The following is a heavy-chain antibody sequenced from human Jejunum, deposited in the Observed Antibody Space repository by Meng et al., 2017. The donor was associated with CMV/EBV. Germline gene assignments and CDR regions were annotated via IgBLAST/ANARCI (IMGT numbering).Heavy chain of an antibody. J-gene: IGHJ4*02. D-gene: IGHD5-18*01. V-gene: IGHV3-66*01. CDR1: GFTVSNSY. CDR3: AREGTTLVTYDY. CDR2: IYGGGST. Sequence: EWQVVGPGGVLVQPGGSLGLSCAAPGFTVSNSYMSWVRQAPGKGLEWVSVIYGGGSTYYADSVKGRFTISRDSSKNTLYLQMNSLRAEDTAVYYCAREGTTLVTYDYWGQGTLVTVSS.